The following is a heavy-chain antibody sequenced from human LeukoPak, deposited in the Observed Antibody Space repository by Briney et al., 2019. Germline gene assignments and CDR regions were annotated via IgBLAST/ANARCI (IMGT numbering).Heavy chain of an antibody. CDR2: IKQDGSEK. CDR1: GFTFSSYW. J-gene: IGHJ4*02. Sequence: GGSLRLSCAASGFTFSSYWMSWVRQAPGKGLEWVANIKQDGSEKYYVDSVKGRFTISRDNAKNSLYLQMNSLRAEDTAVYYCAREWTDDFWSGYYDYWGQGTLVTVSS. D-gene: IGHD3-3*01. CDR3: AREWTDDFWSGYYDY. V-gene: IGHV3-7*01.